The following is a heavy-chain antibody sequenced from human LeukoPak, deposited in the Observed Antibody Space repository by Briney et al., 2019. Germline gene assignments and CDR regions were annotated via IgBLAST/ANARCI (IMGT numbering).Heavy chain of an antibody. D-gene: IGHD1-1*01. Sequence: SETLSLTCTVSGVSISTYYWSWIRQPPGKGLEWIGYIYYSGSTNYNPSLKSRVTISVDTSKNQFSLKLSSVTAAGTAVYYCARLSELEPIGDWFDPWGQGTLVTVSS. CDR1: GVSISTYY. J-gene: IGHJ5*02. CDR3: ARLSELEPIGDWFDP. CDR2: IYYSGST. V-gene: IGHV4-59*08.